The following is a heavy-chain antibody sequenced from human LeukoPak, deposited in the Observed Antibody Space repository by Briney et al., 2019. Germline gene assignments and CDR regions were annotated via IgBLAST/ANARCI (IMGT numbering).Heavy chain of an antibody. Sequence: GGSLRLSCTASGFTFGDYAMSWVRQAPGKGLEWVSGITWNSDSIDYADSVKGRFTISRDNAKNSLYLQMNSLRAEDMALYYCAKGGRGRLKYYYYMDVWGKGTTVTVSS. CDR1: GFTFGDYA. CDR2: ITWNSDSI. V-gene: IGHV3-9*03. J-gene: IGHJ6*03. CDR3: AKGGRGRLKYYYYMDV. D-gene: IGHD1-26*01.